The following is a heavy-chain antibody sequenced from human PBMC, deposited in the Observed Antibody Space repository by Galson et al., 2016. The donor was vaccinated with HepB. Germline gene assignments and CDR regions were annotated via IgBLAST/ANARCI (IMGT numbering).Heavy chain of an antibody. D-gene: IGHD5-18*01. V-gene: IGHV3-30*18. J-gene: IGHJ6*03. Sequence: SLRLSCAASGFTFNSYGMHWVRQAPGKGLEWLAFISFDGNNKDYADSVKGRFTTSRDKSTKTLYLHMNSLRVEDTAPYYCAKDSRGYWAYYHYYYMDVWGKGTTVPVSS. CDR1: GFTFNSYG. CDR3: AKDSRGYWAYYHYYYMDV. CDR2: ISFDGNNK.